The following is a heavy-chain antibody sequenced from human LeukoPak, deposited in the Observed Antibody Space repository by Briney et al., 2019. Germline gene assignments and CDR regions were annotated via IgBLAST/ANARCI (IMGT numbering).Heavy chain of an antibody. CDR3: TRARDAD. CDR2: ISYDGSNK. V-gene: IGHV3-30*03. Sequence: GGSLRLSCAASGFTFNNYVMHWVRQAPGKGLEWVALISYDGSNKYYADSVRGRFTISRDNSKNTLYLQMNSLRPEDTAVYYCTRARDADWGQGTLVTVSS. J-gene: IGHJ4*02. CDR1: GFTFNNYV. D-gene: IGHD5-24*01.